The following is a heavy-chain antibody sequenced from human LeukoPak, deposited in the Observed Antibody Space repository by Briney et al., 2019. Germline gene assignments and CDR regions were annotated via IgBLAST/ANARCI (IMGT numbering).Heavy chain of an antibody. V-gene: IGHV4-59*01. CDR1: GGSISSYY. CDR3: ASHGYFDQYWFDP. Sequence: SETLSLTCTVSGGSISSYYWSWIRQPPGKGLEWIGYIYYSGSTNYNPSLKSRVTISVDTSKNQFSLKLSSVTAADTAVYYCASHGYFDQYWFDPWGQGTLVTVSS. D-gene: IGHD3-9*01. J-gene: IGHJ5*02. CDR2: IYYSGST.